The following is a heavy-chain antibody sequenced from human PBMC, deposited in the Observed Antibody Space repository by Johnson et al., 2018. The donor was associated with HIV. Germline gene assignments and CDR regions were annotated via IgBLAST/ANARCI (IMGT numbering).Heavy chain of an antibody. CDR1: GLTFSNYA. Sequence: VQLVESGRGVVQPGRSLRLSCAASGLTFSNYAMSWVRQGPGKGLEWVSAIGASGGRTFYADSVKGRFTISRDNSKNTLYLQMNSLRAEDTAVYYCARIGAWQLHRAFDIWGQGTMVTVSS. V-gene: IGHV3-23*04. CDR3: ARIGAWQLHRAFDI. J-gene: IGHJ3*02. CDR2: IGASGGRT. D-gene: IGHD2-15*01.